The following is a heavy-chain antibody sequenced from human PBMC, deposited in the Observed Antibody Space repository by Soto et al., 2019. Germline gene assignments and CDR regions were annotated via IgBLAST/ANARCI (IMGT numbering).Heavy chain of an antibody. CDR1: GYLFTAYS. J-gene: IGHJ1*01. CDR2: VNPSGGST. CDR3: AREENCSAGNCYSEYFHR. D-gene: IGHD2-15*01. Sequence: ASVKVSCKASGYLFTAYSMHWVRLAPGQGLEWMGVVNPSGGSTKYAQNFQGRVTMTRDTSTTTIYMELSSLRSDDTAIYYCAREENCSAGNCYSEYFHRWGQGTLVTVSS. V-gene: IGHV1-46*01.